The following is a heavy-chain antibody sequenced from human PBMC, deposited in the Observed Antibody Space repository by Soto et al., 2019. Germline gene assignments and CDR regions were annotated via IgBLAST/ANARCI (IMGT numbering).Heavy chain of an antibody. CDR3: ARLLPGPEALFGP. Sequence: GASVKVSCKTSGYTYSNYGITWVRQAPGQAIEWLGWISLYSDGTNYAQKCQGRVSMTTDTSTTTAYMELRSLRSDDTAVYFCARLLPGPEALFGPCSQRTLVTGSS. CDR2: ISLYSDGT. D-gene: IGHD2-15*01. CDR1: GYTYSNYG. J-gene: IGHJ5*02. V-gene: IGHV1-18*01.